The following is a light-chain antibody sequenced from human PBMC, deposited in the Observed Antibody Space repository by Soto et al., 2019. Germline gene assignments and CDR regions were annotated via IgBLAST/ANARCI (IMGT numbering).Light chain of an antibody. CDR3: QQYDNLLALT. J-gene: IGKJ4*01. CDR2: DAS. Sequence: DIQMTQSPSSLSASVGDRVTITCQASQDISNYLNWYQQKPGKAPKLLIYDASNLGTGAPSRFSGSGSGTDFTFTISSLQPEDIATYYCQQYDNLLALTFGGGTKVDIK. V-gene: IGKV1-33*01. CDR1: QDISNY.